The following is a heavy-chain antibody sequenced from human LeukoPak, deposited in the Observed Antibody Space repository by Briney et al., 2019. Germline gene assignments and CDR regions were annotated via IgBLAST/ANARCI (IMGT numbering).Heavy chain of an antibody. V-gene: IGHV3-23*01. Sequence: GGSLRLSCAASGFTFSSFALSWVRQAPGKGLEWVSAITGSGGSTYYADSVKGRFTISRDNSKNTLYLQMNSLRAEDRAIYYCVKLGRGYYDSSGYYFASWGQGTLVTVSS. CDR2: ITGSGGST. CDR3: VKLGRGYYDSSGYYFAS. D-gene: IGHD3-22*01. CDR1: GFTFSSFA. J-gene: IGHJ4*02.